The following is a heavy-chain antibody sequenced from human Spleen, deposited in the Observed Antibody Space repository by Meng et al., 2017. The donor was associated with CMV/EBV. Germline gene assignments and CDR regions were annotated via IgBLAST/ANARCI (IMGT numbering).Heavy chain of an antibody. CDR3: ARMSYCSSTSCYIDY. CDR1: GGTFSSYA. Sequence: SVKVSCKASGGTFSSYAISWVRQAPGQGLEWMGGIIPIFGTANYAQKFQGRVTITTDESTSTAYMELSSLRSEDTAVYYCARMSYCSSTSCYIDYWGQGTLVTVSS. J-gene: IGHJ4*02. D-gene: IGHD2-2*02. V-gene: IGHV1-69*05. CDR2: IIPIFGTA.